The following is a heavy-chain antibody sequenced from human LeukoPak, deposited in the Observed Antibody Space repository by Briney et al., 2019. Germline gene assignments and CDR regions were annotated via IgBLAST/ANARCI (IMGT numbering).Heavy chain of an antibody. CDR2: TDYRSKWYN. V-gene: IGHV6-1*01. CDR1: GDSVSSNSAA. J-gene: IGHJ6*03. CDR3: ARVIAAAGKHYYYYMDV. Sequence: SQTLSLTCAISGDSVSSNSAAWNSIRQSPSRGLEWLGRTDYRSKWYNDYAVSVKSRITINPDTSKNQFSLQLNSVTPEDTAVYYCARVIAAAGKHYYYYMDVWGKGTTVTVSS. D-gene: IGHD6-13*01.